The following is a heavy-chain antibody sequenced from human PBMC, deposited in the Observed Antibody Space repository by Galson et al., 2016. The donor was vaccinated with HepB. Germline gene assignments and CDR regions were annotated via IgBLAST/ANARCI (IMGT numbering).Heavy chain of an antibody. Sequence: SVKVSCKASGYTFTGWYMHWVRQAPGQGLEWMGWINPNSGGTNYAQKFQGRVIVTRDTSLNTAYMELSRLRSDDTAMYYCARTPRLCGSSWYFDFWGHGTLVTVAS. J-gene: IGHJ4*01. V-gene: IGHV1-2*02. D-gene: IGHD6-13*01. CDR3: ARTPRLCGSSWYFDF. CDR2: INPNSGGT. CDR1: GYTFTGWY.